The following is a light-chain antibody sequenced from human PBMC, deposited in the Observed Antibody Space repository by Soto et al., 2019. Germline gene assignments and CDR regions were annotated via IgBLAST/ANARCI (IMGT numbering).Light chain of an antibody. J-gene: IGKJ1*01. Sequence: DIVMTQSPDSLAVSLGERATFNCKSSQSVLYGSHRNNYLAWFQQKPGQPPKLLIYWASTRESGVSDRFSGSGSGTDFTLTISSLQAADVAVYYCQQYYSIPWTFGQGTKVEIK. CDR1: QSVLYGSHRNNY. CDR2: WAS. CDR3: QQYYSIPWT. V-gene: IGKV4-1*01.